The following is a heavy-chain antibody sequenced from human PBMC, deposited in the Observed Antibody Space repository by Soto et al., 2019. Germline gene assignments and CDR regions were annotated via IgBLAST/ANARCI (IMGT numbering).Heavy chain of an antibody. Sequence: ETSVKVSCEACGYRFTSYGISWVRQAPGQGLEWMGWISAYNGNTNYAQKLQGRVTMTTDTSTSTAYMELRSLRSDDTAVYYCARVREDIVVVPDTPPYYYMDVWGKGTTVTVSS. CDR2: ISAYNGNT. V-gene: IGHV1-18*01. J-gene: IGHJ6*03. CDR3: ARVREDIVVVPDTPPYYYMDV. D-gene: IGHD2-2*01. CDR1: GYRFTSYG.